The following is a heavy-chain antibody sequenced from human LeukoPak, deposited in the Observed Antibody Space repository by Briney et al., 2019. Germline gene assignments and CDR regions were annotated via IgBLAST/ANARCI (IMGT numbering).Heavy chain of an antibody. D-gene: IGHD3-22*01. CDR2: IYYSGST. CDR1: GGSISSYY. V-gene: IGHV4-59*08. CDR3: ATNYYDSSGAPDYYGMDV. J-gene: IGHJ6*02. Sequence: SETLSLTCTVSGGSISSYYWSWIRQPPGKGLEWIGYIYYSGSTNYNPSLKSRVTISVDTSKNQFSLKLSSVTAADTAVYYCATNYYDSSGAPDYYGMDVWGQGTTVTVSS.